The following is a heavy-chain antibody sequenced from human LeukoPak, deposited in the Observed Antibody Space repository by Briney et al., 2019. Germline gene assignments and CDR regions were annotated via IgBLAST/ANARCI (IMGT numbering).Heavy chain of an antibody. Sequence: ASVKVSCKASGYTFTGYYMHWVRQAPGQGLEWMGRINPSSGGTNYAQKFQGRVTMTRDTSISTAYIELSRLRSDDTAVYYCARIYSSGWYDVGFDYWGQGTLVTVSS. CDR3: ARIYSSGWYDVGFDY. CDR2: INPSSGGT. V-gene: IGHV1-2*06. CDR1: GYTFTGYY. D-gene: IGHD6-19*01. J-gene: IGHJ4*02.